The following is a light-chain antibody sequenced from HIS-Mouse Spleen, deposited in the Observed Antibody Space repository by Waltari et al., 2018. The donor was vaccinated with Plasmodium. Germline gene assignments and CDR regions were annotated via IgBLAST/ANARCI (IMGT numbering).Light chain of an antibody. Sequence: QSALTQPPSASGSPGQSVTISCTGTSSDVGGYNYVSWYQQHPGKAPKLMSYEVSKRPSGVPDRFSGSKSGNTASLTVSGLQAEDEADYYCSSYAGSNWVFGGGTKLTVL. CDR3: SSYAGSNWV. CDR1: SSDVGGYNY. CDR2: EVS. V-gene: IGLV2-8*01. J-gene: IGLJ3*02.